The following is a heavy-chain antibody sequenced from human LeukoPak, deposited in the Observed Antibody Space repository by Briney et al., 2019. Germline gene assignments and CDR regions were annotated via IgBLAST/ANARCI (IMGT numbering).Heavy chain of an antibody. Sequence: GGSLRLSCVASGFTFSTYWMSWVRQAPGKGLEWVANIKEDGSEKHYVDSVKGRFTISRDNAKNSLYLQMNSLRAEDTAVYYCARDLPGAQAFDYWGQGTLVTVSS. D-gene: IGHD1-26*01. CDR3: ARDLPGAQAFDY. CDR1: GFTFSTYW. CDR2: IKEDGSEK. J-gene: IGHJ4*02. V-gene: IGHV3-7*01.